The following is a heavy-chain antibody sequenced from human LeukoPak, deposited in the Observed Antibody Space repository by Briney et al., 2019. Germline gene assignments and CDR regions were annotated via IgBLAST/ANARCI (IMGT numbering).Heavy chain of an antibody. D-gene: IGHD3-16*01. Sequence: GASVKVSCKASGGIFSSYAISWVRQAPGQGLEWMGGIIPIFGTANYAQKFQGRVTITADESTSTAYMELSSLRSEDTAVYYCARESPQGGIDYWGQGTLVTVSS. CDR3: ARESPQGGIDY. V-gene: IGHV1-69*13. CDR2: IIPIFGTA. CDR1: GGIFSSYA. J-gene: IGHJ4*02.